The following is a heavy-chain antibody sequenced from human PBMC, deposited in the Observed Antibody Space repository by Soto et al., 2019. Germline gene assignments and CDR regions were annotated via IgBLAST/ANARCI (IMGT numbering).Heavy chain of an antibody. V-gene: IGHV4-59*01. CDR2: IYYSGST. CDR1: GGSISSYY. J-gene: IGHJ4*02. CDR3: ARSAVTKNYFDY. Sequence: KTSETLSLTCTVSGGSISSYYWSWIRQPPGKGLEWIGYIYYSGSTNYNPSLKSRVTISVDTSKNQFSLKLSSVTAADTAVYYCARSAVTKNYFDYWGQGTLVTVSS. D-gene: IGHD4-17*01.